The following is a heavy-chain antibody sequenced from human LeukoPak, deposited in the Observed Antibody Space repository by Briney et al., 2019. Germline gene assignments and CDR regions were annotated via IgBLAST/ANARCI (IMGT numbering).Heavy chain of an antibody. CDR3: ARVYDWDYGMDV. CDR1: GFTFSSYA. V-gene: IGHV3-23*01. CDR2: ISGSGGST. Sequence: GGSLRLSCAASGFTFSSYAMSWVRQAPGKGLEWVSAISGSGGSTYYADSVKGRFTISRDNSKNTLYLQMNSLRAEDTAVYYCARVYDWDYGMDVWGQGTTVTVSS. D-gene: IGHD3-16*01. J-gene: IGHJ6*02.